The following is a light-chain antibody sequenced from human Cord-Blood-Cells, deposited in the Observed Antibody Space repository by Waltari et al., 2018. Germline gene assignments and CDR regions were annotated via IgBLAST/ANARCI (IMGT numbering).Light chain of an antibody. Sequence: QSALTQPRSVSGSPGQSVTISCTGTSSDVGGYNYVSWYQQHPGKAPKLMSYDVSKRPSGVPDRLSGSKSGNTASLTISGLQAEDEADYYCCSYAGSYTYVFGTGTKVTVL. CDR1: SSDVGGYNY. CDR3: CSYAGSYTYV. CDR2: DVS. J-gene: IGLJ1*01. V-gene: IGLV2-11*01.